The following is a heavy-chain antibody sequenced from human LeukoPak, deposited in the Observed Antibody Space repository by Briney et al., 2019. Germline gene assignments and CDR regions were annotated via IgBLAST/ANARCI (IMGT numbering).Heavy chain of an antibody. V-gene: IGHV3-21*01. D-gene: IGHD4/OR15-4a*01. CDR3: ANGRGAGTEEFDY. Sequence: GGSLRLSCAASGFTFSSYSMNWVRQAPGKGLEWVSSISSSSSYIYYADSVKGRFTISRDNSKNTLYPQMNSLRAEDTAVYYCANGRGAGTEEFDYWGQGTLVTVSS. CDR1: GFTFSSYS. CDR2: ISSSSSYI. J-gene: IGHJ4*02.